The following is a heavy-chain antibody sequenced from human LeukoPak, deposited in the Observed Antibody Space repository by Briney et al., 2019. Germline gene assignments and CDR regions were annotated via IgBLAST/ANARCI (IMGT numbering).Heavy chain of an antibody. CDR3: ARDLFLGYCSSTSCNDNWFDP. Sequence: ASVKVSCKASGYTFTGYYMHWVRQAPGQGLEWMGWINPNSGGTNYAQKFQGRVTMTRDTFISTAYVELSRLRSDDTAVYYCARDLFLGYCSSTSCNDNWFDPWGQGALVTVSS. J-gene: IGHJ5*02. CDR2: INPNSGGT. D-gene: IGHD2-2*01. V-gene: IGHV1-2*02. CDR1: GYTFTGYY.